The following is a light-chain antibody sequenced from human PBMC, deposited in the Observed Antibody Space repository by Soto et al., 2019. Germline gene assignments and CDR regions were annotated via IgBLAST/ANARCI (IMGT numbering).Light chain of an antibody. Sequence: EIVLTQSPGTLSLPPGERATLSCRASQSVSANYLAWYQQKAGQAPRLLIYGASTRATGIPDRFSGSGSGTDFTLTISRLEPEDFAVYFCQQHGSSPFTFGPGTKVDI. CDR1: QSVSANY. J-gene: IGKJ3*01. V-gene: IGKV3-20*01. CDR3: QQHGSSPFT. CDR2: GAS.